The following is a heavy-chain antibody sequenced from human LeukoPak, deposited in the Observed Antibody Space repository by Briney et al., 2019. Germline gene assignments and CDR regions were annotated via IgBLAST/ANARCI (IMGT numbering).Heavy chain of an antibody. CDR1: GFTFSSYG. CDR3: AKGIDFWSGYYPENWFDP. CDR2: IRYDGSNK. V-gene: IGHV3-30*02. D-gene: IGHD3-3*01. Sequence: GGSLRLSCAASGFTFSSYGMHWVRQAPGKGLEWVAFIRYDGSNKYYADSVKGRFTISRDNSKNPLYLQMNSLRAEDTAVYYCAKGIDFWSGYYPENWFDPWGQGTLVTVSS. J-gene: IGHJ5*02.